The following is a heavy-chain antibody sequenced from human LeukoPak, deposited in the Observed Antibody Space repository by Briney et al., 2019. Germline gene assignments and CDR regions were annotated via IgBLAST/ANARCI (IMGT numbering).Heavy chain of an antibody. Sequence: PSETLSLTCTVSGGSIRSSNHYWGWVRQPPGKVLEWIGSIYYNGSTYYNASLKSRVTISVDASKNQFSLKMSSVTAADTAVYYCARQFNDILTYFDYWGQGTLVTVSS. J-gene: IGHJ4*02. D-gene: IGHD3-9*01. CDR1: GGSIRSSNHY. V-gene: IGHV4-39*01. CDR3: ARQFNDILTYFDY. CDR2: IYYNGST.